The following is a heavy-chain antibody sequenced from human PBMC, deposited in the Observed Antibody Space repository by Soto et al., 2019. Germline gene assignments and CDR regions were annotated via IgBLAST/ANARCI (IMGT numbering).Heavy chain of an antibody. J-gene: IGHJ6*03. D-gene: IGHD3-9*01. CDR3: ARTYYDILTGYYYYMDV. CDR2: ISAYNGNT. CDR1: GYTFTSYG. V-gene: IGHV1-18*01. Sequence: ASVKVSCKASGYTFTSYGISWVRHAPGQGLEWMGWISAYNGNTNYAQKLQGRVTMTTDTSTSTAYMELRSLRSDDTAVYYCARTYYDILTGYYYYMDVWGKGTTVTVSS.